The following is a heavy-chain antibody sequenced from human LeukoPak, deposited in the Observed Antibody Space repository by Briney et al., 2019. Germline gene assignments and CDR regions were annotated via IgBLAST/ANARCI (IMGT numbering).Heavy chain of an antibody. V-gene: IGHV4-59*09. Sequence: YIYYSGSTNYNPSLKSRVTISVDTSKNQFSLKLSSVTAADTAVYYCARGHYYDSSGLFDYWGQGTLVTVSS. CDR2: IYYSGST. CDR3: ARGHYYDSSGLFDY. J-gene: IGHJ4*02. D-gene: IGHD3-22*01.